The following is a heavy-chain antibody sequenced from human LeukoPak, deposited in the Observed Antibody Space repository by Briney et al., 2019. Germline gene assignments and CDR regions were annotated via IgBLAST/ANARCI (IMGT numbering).Heavy chain of an antibody. CDR3: ASSNWSYYNY. V-gene: IGHV3-7*05. CDR1: GFTFSSYW. J-gene: IGHJ4*02. Sequence: PVGSLRLSCAASGFTFSSYWMSWVRQAPGKGLEWVANIKHDGSEKDYVDSVEGRFTISRDNAKNSLYLQINSLRAEDTAVYYCASSNWSYYNYWGQGTLVTVSS. D-gene: IGHD1-20*01. CDR2: IKHDGSEK.